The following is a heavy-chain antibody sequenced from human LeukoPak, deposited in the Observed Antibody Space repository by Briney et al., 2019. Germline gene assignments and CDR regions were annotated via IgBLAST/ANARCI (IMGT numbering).Heavy chain of an antibody. V-gene: IGHV1-18*01. CDR2: ISAYNGNT. D-gene: IGHD5-18*01. Sequence: ASVKVSCKASGYTFTSYVISWVRQAPGQGLEWMGWISAYNGNTNYAQKLQGRVTMTTDTSTSTAYMELRSLRSDDTAVYYCARDRRPYSYGPVDYWGQGTLVTVSS. J-gene: IGHJ4*02. CDR1: GYTFTSYV. CDR3: ARDRRPYSYGPVDY.